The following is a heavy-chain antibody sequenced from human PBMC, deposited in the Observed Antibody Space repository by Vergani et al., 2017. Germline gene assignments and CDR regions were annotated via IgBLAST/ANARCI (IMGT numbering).Heavy chain of an antibody. CDR1: GFTFSDYA. CDR3: ARGIVEMATHRDI. D-gene: IGHD5-24*01. V-gene: IGHV3-23*01. CDR2: ISGSGGTT. J-gene: IGHJ3*02. Sequence: EVQLLESGGGLVQPGGSLRLSCAASGFTFSDYAMSWVRQAPGKGLEWVSIISGSGGTTYSTDSVKGRFTISRDNSKNTLYLQMNSLRAEDTAVYYCARGIVEMATHRDIWGQGTMVTVSS.